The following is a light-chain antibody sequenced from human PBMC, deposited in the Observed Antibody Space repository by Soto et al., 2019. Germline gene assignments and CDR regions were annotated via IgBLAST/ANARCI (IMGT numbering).Light chain of an antibody. CDR1: SSDVGGYNY. V-gene: IGLV2-14*01. Sequence: QSALTQPASVSGSPGQSITISCTGTSSDVGGYNYVSWYQQHPGKAPKLMIYDVSNRPSGVSNRFSGSKSGNTASLTTSGLQAADDADYYCSSYTSRSTMVFGGGAQLTVL. J-gene: IGLJ2*01. CDR2: DVS. CDR3: SSYTSRSTMV.